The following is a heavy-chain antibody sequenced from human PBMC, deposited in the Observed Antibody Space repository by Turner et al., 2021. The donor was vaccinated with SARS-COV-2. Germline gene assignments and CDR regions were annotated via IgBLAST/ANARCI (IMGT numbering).Heavy chain of an antibody. D-gene: IGHD3-22*01. CDR1: GFTFSSSG. CDR3: ARDGSGYYDSSGLLDY. Sequence: QVTLVESGGGVVQPGRYLRLYCAGYGFTFSSSGMHWVRQAPGKGLEWVAVISYDGSDKYYADSVKGRFTISRDNSKNTLYLQMNSLRAEDTAVYYCARDGSGYYDSSGLLDYWGQGTLFTVSS. J-gene: IGHJ4*02. V-gene: IGHV3-30*03. CDR2: ISYDGSDK.